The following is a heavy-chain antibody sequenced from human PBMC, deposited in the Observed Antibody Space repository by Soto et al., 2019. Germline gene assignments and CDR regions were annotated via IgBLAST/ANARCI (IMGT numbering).Heavy chain of an antibody. V-gene: IGHV1-69*06. CDR2: VISASGSV. CDR3: ARVGSSDAYVYVLDQ. CDR1: GRIFSSFP. Sequence: QVQVVQSGAEVKKPGSSVKISCKASGRIFSSFPTSWVRQVPGQGLEWMGGVISASGSVTYAPKFQGRVTMTAVNSAGIGYMELTSLTSEDTAIYYCARVGSSDAYVYVLDQRGPGPMVTVSS. J-gene: IGHJ1*01. D-gene: IGHD3-10*02.